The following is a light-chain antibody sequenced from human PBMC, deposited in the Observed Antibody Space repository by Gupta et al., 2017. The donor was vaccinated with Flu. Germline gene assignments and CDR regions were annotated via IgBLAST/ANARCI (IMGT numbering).Light chain of an antibody. CDR1: QSISSSY. CDR3: QHYGSSPYT. Sequence: GTLSLSPGERATRSCRASQSISSSYLAWYQQKPGQAPRLLIYGASSRATGIPDRFSGSGSGTDFSLTISRLEPEDFAVYYCQHYGSSPYTFGQGTKLQIK. V-gene: IGKV3-20*01. CDR2: GAS. J-gene: IGKJ2*01.